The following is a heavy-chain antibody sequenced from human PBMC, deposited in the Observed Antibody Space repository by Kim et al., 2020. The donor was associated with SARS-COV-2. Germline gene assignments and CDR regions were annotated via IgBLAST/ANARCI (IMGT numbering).Heavy chain of an antibody. D-gene: IGHD3-3*01. V-gene: IGHV3-21*01. J-gene: IGHJ6*02. Sequence: ADSVKGRFTISRDNAKNSLYLQMKSLRAEDTAVYYCARGTLRFPPGGMDVWGQGTTVTVSS. CDR3: ARGTLRFPPGGMDV.